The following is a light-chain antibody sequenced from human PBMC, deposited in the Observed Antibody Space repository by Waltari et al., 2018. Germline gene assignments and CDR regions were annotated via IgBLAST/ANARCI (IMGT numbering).Light chain of an antibody. CDR2: DVT. Sequence: QSALTQSASASGSREQSITTSCTRPSIAICSYNYVSCYQQHPGKATKLIIYDVTNRPSGVSNRFSGSKSGNTASLSISGLQAEDEADYYCSSSMDTTTLELFGGGTSLTVL. J-gene: IGLJ2*01. CDR3: SSSMDTTTLEL. V-gene: IGLV2-14*03. CDR1: SIAICSYNY.